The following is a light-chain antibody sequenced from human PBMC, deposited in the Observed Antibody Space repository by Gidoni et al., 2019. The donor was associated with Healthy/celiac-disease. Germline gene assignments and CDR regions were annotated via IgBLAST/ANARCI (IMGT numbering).Light chain of an antibody. J-gene: IGKJ2*01. CDR1: QSVSSN. Sequence: EIVMTQSPATLSVSPGERATLSCRASQSVSSNFAWYQQKPGQAPRLLIYGASTRATGIPARFSGSGSGTEFTLTISSLQSEDFAVYYCQQYNNWPPFMYTFGQGTKLEIK. CDR2: GAS. CDR3: QQYNNWPPFMYT. V-gene: IGKV3-15*01.